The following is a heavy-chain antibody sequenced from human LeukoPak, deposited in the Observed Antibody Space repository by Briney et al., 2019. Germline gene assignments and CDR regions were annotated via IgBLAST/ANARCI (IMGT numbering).Heavy chain of an antibody. CDR2: IIPILGIA. J-gene: IGHJ4*02. CDR3: ARISDYDSSGYYSLHFDY. Sequence: ASVKVSCKAPGGTFSSYAISWVRQAPGQGLEWMGRIIPILGIANYAQKFQGRVTITADKSTSTAYMELSSLRSEDTAVYYCARISDYDSSGYYSLHFDYWGQGTLVTVSS. CDR1: GGTFSSYA. D-gene: IGHD3-22*01. V-gene: IGHV1-69*04.